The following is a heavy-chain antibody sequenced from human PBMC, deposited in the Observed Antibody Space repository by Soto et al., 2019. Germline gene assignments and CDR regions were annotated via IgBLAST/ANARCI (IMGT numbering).Heavy chain of an antibody. D-gene: IGHD3-9*01. CDR3: ARDMYYDILTGYYTATPQDYGMDV. J-gene: IGHJ6*02. Sequence: GGSLRLSCAASGFTFSSYAMHWVRQAPGKGLEWVAVISYDGSNKYYADSVKGRFTISRDNSKNTLYLQMNSLRAEDTAVYYCARDMYYDILTGYYTATPQDYGMDVWGQGTTVTVSS. V-gene: IGHV3-30-3*01. CDR2: ISYDGSNK. CDR1: GFTFSSYA.